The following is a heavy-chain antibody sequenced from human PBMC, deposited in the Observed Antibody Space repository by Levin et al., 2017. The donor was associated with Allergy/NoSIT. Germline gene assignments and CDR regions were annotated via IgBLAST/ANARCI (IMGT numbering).Heavy chain of an antibody. CDR1: GFTFSSYG. CDR2: ISYDGSNK. V-gene: IGHV3-30*18. J-gene: IGHJ4*02. CDR3: AKGRRVVVAATPLEY. Sequence: GESLKISCAASGFTFSSYGMHWVRQAPGKGLEWMAVISYDGSNKYYADSVKGRFTISRDNSKNTLYLQMNSLRAEDTAVYYCAKGRRVVVAATPLEYWGQGTLVTVSS. D-gene: IGHD2-15*01.